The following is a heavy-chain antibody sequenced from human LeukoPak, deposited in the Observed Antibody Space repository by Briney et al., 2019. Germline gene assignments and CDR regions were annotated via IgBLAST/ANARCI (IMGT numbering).Heavy chain of an antibody. V-gene: IGHV5-51*01. Sequence: HGESLKISFKGSGYRFNSYSIGWVRQMPGKGLEWMWIIYPGDSATRYSPSFQGQVPISHDKSISTAYLQWSSLKASYTATIYRVRALGYCRSGSCYYYDYCRQGTLVTVSA. CDR3: VRALGYCRSGSCYYYDY. CDR1: GYRFNSYS. D-gene: IGHD2-15*01. CDR2: IYPGDSAT. J-gene: IGHJ4*02.